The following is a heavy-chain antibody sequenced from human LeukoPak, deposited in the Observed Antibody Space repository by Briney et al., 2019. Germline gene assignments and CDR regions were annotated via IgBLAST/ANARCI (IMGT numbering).Heavy chain of an antibody. J-gene: IGHJ4*02. CDR2: INSDGSST. CDR3: ARRIAAAAAPYYFDY. D-gene: IGHD6-13*01. Sequence: GGSLRLSCAASGFTFSSYWMHWVRQAPGKGLLWVSRINSDGSSTGYADSVKGRFTISRDNAKNTLYLQMNSLRAEDTAVYYCARRIAAAAAPYYFDYWGQGTLVTVSS. V-gene: IGHV3-74*01. CDR1: GFTFSSYW.